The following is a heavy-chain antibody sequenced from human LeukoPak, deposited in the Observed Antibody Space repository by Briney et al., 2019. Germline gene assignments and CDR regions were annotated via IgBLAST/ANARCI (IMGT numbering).Heavy chain of an antibody. CDR1: GFTFTAYH. Sequence: ASVKVSCKASGFTFTAYHMHWVRQAPGQGLEWMGWINPNSGGTNYAQKFQGRVTMTRDTSISTPYMELSGLRSDDTAVYYCARGPHWDPHFDYWGQGTLVTVSS. D-gene: IGHD7-27*01. CDR2: INPNSGGT. J-gene: IGHJ4*02. V-gene: IGHV1-2*02. CDR3: ARGPHWDPHFDY.